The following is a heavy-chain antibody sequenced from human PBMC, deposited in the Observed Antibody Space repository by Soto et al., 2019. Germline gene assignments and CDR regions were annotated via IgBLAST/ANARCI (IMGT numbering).Heavy chain of an antibody. CDR1: GFTFSSYA. D-gene: IGHD3-10*01. CDR2: ISGSGGST. CDR3: AKDRWFGELLSTDAFDI. J-gene: IGHJ3*02. V-gene: IGHV3-23*01. Sequence: EVQLLESGGGLVQPGGSLRLSCAASGFTFSSYAMSWVRQAPGKGLEWVSAISGSGGSTYYADSVKGRFTISRDNSKNTLYLQMNSLRAEDTAVYYCAKDRWFGELLSTDAFDIWGQGTMVTVSS.